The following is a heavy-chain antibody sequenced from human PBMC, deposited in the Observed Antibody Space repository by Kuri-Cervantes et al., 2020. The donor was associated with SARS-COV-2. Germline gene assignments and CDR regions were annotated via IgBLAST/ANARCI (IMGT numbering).Heavy chain of an antibody. J-gene: IGHJ3*02. CDR2: ISGSGGST. CDR3: AKGRIHHSDAFDI. V-gene: IGHV3-23*01. CDR1: GFTFSSHA. D-gene: IGHD1-14*01. Sequence: GGSLRLSCAASGFTFSSHAMSWVRQAPGKGLEWVSAISGSGGSTYYADSVKGRFTISRDNSKNTLYLQMNSLRAEDTAVYYCAKGRIHHSDAFDIWGQGTVVTVSS.